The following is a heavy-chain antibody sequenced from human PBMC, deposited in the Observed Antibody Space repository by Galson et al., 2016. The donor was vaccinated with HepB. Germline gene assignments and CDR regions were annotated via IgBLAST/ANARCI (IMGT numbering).Heavy chain of an antibody. CDR1: GHTLTELP. J-gene: IGHJ4*02. CDR3: ATGDYVRDPTFEC. D-gene: IGHD4-17*01. Sequence: SVKVSCKVFGHTLTELPMHWVRQAPGKGLEWMGRFDPEDGDTIYAQKFQGRLTMTEDTSTDTAYMELSSLRSKDTAVYYCATGDYVRDPTFECWGQGTLVTVSS. V-gene: IGHV1-24*01. CDR2: FDPEDGDT.